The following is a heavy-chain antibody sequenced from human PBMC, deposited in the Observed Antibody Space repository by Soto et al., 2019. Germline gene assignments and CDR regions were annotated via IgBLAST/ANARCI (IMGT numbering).Heavy chain of an antibody. Sequence: GGSLRLSCAASGFTFSGSAIHRVRQASGKGLEWVGRMRSKGNNYATSYAASVKGRFTISRDDSKNTAYLHMNSLKTEGTAVYYCTSGLYYYDSRGFSYWGQGTLVTVSS. D-gene: IGHD3-22*01. CDR2: MRSKGNNYAT. V-gene: IGHV3-73*01. CDR1: GFTFSGSA. CDR3: TSGLYYYDSRGFSY. J-gene: IGHJ4*02.